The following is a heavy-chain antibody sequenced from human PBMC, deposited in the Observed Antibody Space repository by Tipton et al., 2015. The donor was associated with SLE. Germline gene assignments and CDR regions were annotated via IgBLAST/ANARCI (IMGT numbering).Heavy chain of an antibody. CDR2: ITGSSDTI. CDR3: AKDRYCSGGTCFASYFDH. D-gene: IGHD2-15*01. V-gene: IGHV3-48*04. Sequence: SLRLSCAASGITFSSYSMNWVRQAPGKGLEWISYITGSSDTIYYADSVKGRFTISRDNSKNTLYLQMSSLRAEDTVVYYCAKDRYCSGGTCFASYFDHWGQGNLVTVSS. J-gene: IGHJ4*02. CDR1: GITFSSYS.